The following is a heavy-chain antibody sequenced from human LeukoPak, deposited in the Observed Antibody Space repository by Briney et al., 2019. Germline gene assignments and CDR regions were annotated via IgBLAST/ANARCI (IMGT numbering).Heavy chain of an antibody. CDR3: ARRSEFGVLYYMDV. V-gene: IGHV3-48*01. CDR2: ISASSGTI. J-gene: IGHJ6*03. CDR1: GFSFSVYS. Sequence: GGSLRLSCAASGFSFSVYSMNXVRQAPGKGLEXXXYISASSGTIYYADSVKGRFTISRDNAKNSLYLQMNSLRGDDTAVYYCARRSEFGVLYYMDVWGKGTTVTVSS. D-gene: IGHD3-16*01.